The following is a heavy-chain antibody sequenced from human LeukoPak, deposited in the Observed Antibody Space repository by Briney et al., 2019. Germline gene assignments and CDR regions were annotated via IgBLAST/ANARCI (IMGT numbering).Heavy chain of an antibody. CDR2: INHSGSS. CDR1: GGSISSSSYY. D-gene: IGHD3-3*01. CDR3: ARQSAADYDFWSASHYYHYYMDV. Sequence: SETLSLTCTVSGGSISSSSYYWGWIRQPPGKGLEWIGEINHSGSSNCNPSLKSRVTMSVDTSKNQFSLKLTPVTAADTAVYYCARQSAADYDFWSASHYYHYYMDVWDKGTTVTVSS. J-gene: IGHJ6*03. V-gene: IGHV4-39*01.